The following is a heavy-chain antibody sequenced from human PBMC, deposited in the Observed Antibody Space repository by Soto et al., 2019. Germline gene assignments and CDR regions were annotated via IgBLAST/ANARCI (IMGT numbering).Heavy chain of an antibody. V-gene: IGHV3-23*01. D-gene: IGHD4-4*01. CDR1: GFTFSSYA. Sequence: EVQLLESGGGLVQPGGSLRLSCAASGFTFSSYAMYWVRQAPGKGLEWVSVISGSGGSTYYADSVKGRFTISRDNSKSTLYLQMNSLRAEDTAVYYCAKDERRRNRRYFDLWGRGTLVTVSS. CDR3: AKDERRRNRRYFDL. CDR2: ISGSGGST. J-gene: IGHJ2*01.